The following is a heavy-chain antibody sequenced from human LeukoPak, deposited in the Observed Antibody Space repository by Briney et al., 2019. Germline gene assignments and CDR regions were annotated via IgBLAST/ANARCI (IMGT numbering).Heavy chain of an antibody. CDR1: GFSFSSYA. J-gene: IGHJ6*02. CDR2: ISGTGGST. V-gene: IGHV3-23*01. Sequence: GGSLRLSCAASGFSFSSYAMNRVRQTPGKGLEWVSLISGTGGSTYYADSVRGRFTISRDNSKNTLYLQMNSLRAEDTAVYYCAKGLNIAAAGTYYYYGMDVWGQGTTVIVSS. CDR3: AKGLNIAAAGTYYYYGMDV. D-gene: IGHD6-13*01.